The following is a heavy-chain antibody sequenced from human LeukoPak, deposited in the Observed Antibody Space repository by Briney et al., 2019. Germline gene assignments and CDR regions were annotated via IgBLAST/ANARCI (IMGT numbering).Heavy chain of an antibody. Sequence: GGSLRLSCAASGFIFTDSWMSWVRQAPGKGLEWVANIRHDGSQTYYLDSVKGRFTISRDNAKNEVYLERNNLRGADTAVYYCATGANLFQFWGQGTLVTVSS. CDR1: GFIFTDSW. J-gene: IGHJ4*02. CDR3: ATGANLFQF. CDR2: IRHDGSQT. V-gene: IGHV3-7*01. D-gene: IGHD1-14*01.